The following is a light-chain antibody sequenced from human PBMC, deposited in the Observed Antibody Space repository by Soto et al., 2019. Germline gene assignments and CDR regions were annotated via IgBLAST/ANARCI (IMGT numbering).Light chain of an antibody. Sequence: EIVLMQSPGTLSLSPGERATLSCRASQSVSNNYLAWYQQKPGQAPRLLIYGASTRATGIPARFSGSGSGTEFTLTISSLQSEDFAVYYCQHYNDWPTFGQGTKVDIK. CDR1: QSVSNN. J-gene: IGKJ1*01. CDR2: GAS. V-gene: IGKV3-15*01. CDR3: QHYNDWPT.